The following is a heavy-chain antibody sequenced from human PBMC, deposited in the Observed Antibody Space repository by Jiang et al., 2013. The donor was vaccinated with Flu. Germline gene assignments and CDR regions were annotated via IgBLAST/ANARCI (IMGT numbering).Heavy chain of an antibody. D-gene: IGHD1-20*01. J-gene: IGHJ4*02. CDR2: INTYNGNT. CDR3: ATCRYHFGPGLEN. Sequence: GAEVKKPGASVKVSCKTSGYTLTNYGISWVRQAPGQGLEWMGWINTYNGNTNYAQKLQGRVTMTTDTSTSTAYMELRSLRSDDTAVYYCATCRYHFGPGLENWGQGTLVTVSS. CDR1: GYTLTNYG. V-gene: IGHV1-18*01.